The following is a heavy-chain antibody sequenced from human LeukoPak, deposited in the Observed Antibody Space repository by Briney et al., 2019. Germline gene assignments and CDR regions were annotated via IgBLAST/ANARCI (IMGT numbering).Heavy chain of an antibody. Sequence: PGGSLRLSCAASGFTLSSYGMSWVRQAPGKGLEWVSGISGSGGSTYYADAVKGRFTISRDNSKNVLYLQMNSLRAEDTAVYYCARDGFGTGSNWGQGTLVTVSS. V-gene: IGHV3-23*01. CDR1: GFTLSSYG. CDR2: ISGSGGST. D-gene: IGHD3-16*01. J-gene: IGHJ4*02. CDR3: ARDGFGTGSN.